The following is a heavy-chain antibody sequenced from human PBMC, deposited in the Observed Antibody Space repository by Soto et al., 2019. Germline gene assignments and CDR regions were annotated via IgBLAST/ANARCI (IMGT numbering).Heavy chain of an antibody. D-gene: IGHD4-17*01. CDR2: IYHSGST. CDR1: GGSISSSKW. Sequence: QVQLQESGPGLVKPSGTLSLTCGVSGGSISSSKWWSWVRQPPGQGLEWIGEIYHSGSTNYHSSLKSRVTISVDKSKNQFSLKLSPVTAADTALYYCASKDYADYGWFDPWGQGTLVTVSS. J-gene: IGHJ5*02. CDR3: ASKDYADYGWFDP. V-gene: IGHV4-4*02.